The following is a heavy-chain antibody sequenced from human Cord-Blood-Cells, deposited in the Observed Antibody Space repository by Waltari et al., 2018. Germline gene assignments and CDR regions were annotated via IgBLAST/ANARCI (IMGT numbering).Heavy chain of an antibody. V-gene: IGHV3-21*01. CDR1: GFTFSSYS. Sequence: EVQLVESGGGLVKPGGSLRLSCAASGFTFSSYSMNWVRQAPGKGLEWVSSFSSGSIYIYYADSVKGRFTISRDNAKNSLYLQMNSLRAEDTAVYYCARDWGFDYWGQGTLVTVSS. CDR3: ARDWGFDY. D-gene: IGHD7-27*01. CDR2: FSSGSIYI. J-gene: IGHJ4*02.